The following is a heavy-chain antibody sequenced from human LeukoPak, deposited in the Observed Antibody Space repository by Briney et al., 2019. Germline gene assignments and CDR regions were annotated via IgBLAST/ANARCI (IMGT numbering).Heavy chain of an antibody. CDR3: ARVGVASIGGPVDY. V-gene: IGHV3-48*02. CDR1: GFTFSSYA. D-gene: IGHD5-12*01. CDR2: ISGSSATI. J-gene: IGHJ4*02. Sequence: PGRSLRLSCAASGFTFSSYAMSWVRQAPGKGLEWVSYISGSSATIYYADSVKGRFTISRDNAKNSLYLQMNSLTDEDTSVYYCARVGVASIGGPVDYWGQGTLVTVSS.